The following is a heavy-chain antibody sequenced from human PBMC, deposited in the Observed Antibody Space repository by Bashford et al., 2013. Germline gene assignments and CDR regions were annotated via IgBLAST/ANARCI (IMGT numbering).Heavy chain of an antibody. D-gene: IGHD1-26*01. CDR3: AKEGGIVGMGDY. V-gene: IGHV3-23*01. Sequence: VRQAPGRGLEWVSAISGSGSKKFYADSVKGRFTLSRDNSKNTLYLQLNSLRTEDSAIYYCAKEGGIVGMGDYWGQGALVTVSS. J-gene: IGHJ4*02. CDR2: ISGSGSKK.